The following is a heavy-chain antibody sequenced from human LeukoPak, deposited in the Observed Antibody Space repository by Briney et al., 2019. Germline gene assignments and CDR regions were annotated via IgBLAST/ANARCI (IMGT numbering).Heavy chain of an antibody. Sequence: GGSLRLSCAASGFTFSSYAMSWVRQAPGKGLEWVSAISGSGGSTYYADSVKGRFTISRDNSKNTLYLQMNSLRAEDTAVYYCASRDFYHSSGYYDYSFDYWGQGTPVIVSS. J-gene: IGHJ4*02. CDR3: ASRDFYHSSGYYDYSFDY. D-gene: IGHD3-22*01. CDR1: GFTFSSYA. V-gene: IGHV3-23*01. CDR2: ISGSGGST.